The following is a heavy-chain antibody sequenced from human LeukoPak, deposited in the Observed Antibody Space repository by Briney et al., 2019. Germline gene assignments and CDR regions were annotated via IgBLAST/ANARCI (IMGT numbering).Heavy chain of an antibody. V-gene: IGHV3-30*18. D-gene: IGHD3-22*01. CDR3: ANRHYDSSGYYAPPDY. J-gene: IGHJ4*02. CDR2: ISYDGSNK. CDR1: GFTFSSYG. Sequence: GGSLRLSCAASGFTFSSYGMHWVRQAPGKGLEWVAVISYDGSNKYYADSVKGRFTISRDNSKNTLYLQMNSLRAEDTAVYYCANRHYDSSGYYAPPDYWGQGTLVTVSS.